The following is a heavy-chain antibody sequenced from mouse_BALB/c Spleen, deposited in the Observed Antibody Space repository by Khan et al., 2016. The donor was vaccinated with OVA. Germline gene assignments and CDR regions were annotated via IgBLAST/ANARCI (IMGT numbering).Heavy chain of an antibody. D-gene: IGHD2-1*01. CDR1: GYTLTNYG. Sequence: QIQLVQSGPELKKPGETVKISCKASGYTLTNYGMNWVKQAPGKGLKWMGWINTSTGEPTYAEDFKGRIAFSLETSASTAYLQINNLKNEDTATSFCARSNGNYWFAYWGQGTLVTVSA. V-gene: IGHV9-3-1*01. CDR2: INTSTGEP. CDR3: ARSNGNYWFAY. J-gene: IGHJ3*01.